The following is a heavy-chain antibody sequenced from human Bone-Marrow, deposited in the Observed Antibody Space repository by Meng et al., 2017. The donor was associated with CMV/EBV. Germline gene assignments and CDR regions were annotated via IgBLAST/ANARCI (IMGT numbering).Heavy chain of an antibody. CDR1: GFTFDSYS. V-gene: IGHV3-48*04. J-gene: IGHJ3*02. Sequence: LTCAASGFTFDSYSLNWVRQAPGKGLEWISYIGTGSSVASYADSVKGRFTISRDNAKNSLFLQMNSLRADDTAVYYCAKSGGVPLAFHGFDIWGQGQRVTGSS. D-gene: IGHD4/OR15-4a*01. CDR2: IGTGSSVA. CDR3: AKSGGVPLAFHGFDI.